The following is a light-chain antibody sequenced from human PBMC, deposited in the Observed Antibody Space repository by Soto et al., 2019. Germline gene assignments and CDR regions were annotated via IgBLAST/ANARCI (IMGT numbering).Light chain of an antibody. CDR1: QSVSSSY. Sequence: EIVLTQSPGTLSLSPGERATLSCRASQSVSSSYLAWYQQKPGQAPRLLIYGASSRATGIPDRFSGSVSGTDFTLTISRLEPEDFAEYYCQQYDSSPFTFGGGTKVEIK. V-gene: IGKV3-20*01. CDR2: GAS. J-gene: IGKJ4*01. CDR3: QQYDSSPFT.